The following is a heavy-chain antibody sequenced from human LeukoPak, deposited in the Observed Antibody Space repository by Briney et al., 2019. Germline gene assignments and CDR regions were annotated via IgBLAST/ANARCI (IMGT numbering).Heavy chain of an antibody. J-gene: IGHJ1*01. CDR2: IYSGGST. CDR1: EFSVGSNY. Sequence: GGSLRLSCAASEFSVGSNYMTWVRQAPGKGLEWVSLIYSGGSTYYADSVKGRFTISRDNSKNTLYLQMNSLRAEDTAVYYCARLPDDYGDYKYFQHWGQGTLVTVSS. CDR3: ARLPDDYGDYKYFQH. V-gene: IGHV3-66*01. D-gene: IGHD4-17*01.